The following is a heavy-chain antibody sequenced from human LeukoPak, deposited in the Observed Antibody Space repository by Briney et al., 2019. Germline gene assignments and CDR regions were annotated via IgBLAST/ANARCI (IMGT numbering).Heavy chain of an antibody. J-gene: IGHJ4*02. CDR1: GFTFSSYN. V-gene: IGHV3-21*04. Sequence: GGSLRLSCAASGFTFSSYNMNWVRQAPGKGPEWVSSITSSSSYIYYADSVKGRFTISRDNAKNSLYLQMNSLRAEDTAVYYCAKDRRAGSYDYWGQGTLVTVSS. CDR2: ITSSSSYI. CDR3: AKDRRAGSYDY. D-gene: IGHD3-10*01.